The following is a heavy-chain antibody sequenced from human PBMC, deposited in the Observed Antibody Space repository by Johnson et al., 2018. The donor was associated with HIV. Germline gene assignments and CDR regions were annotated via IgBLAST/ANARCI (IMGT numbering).Heavy chain of an antibody. J-gene: IGHJ3*02. CDR2: ISYDGKNK. CDR3: ARDYETI. Sequence: VQLVESGGGVVQPGRSLRLSCAASGFTFNNYGMHWVRQAPGKGLEWVAVISYDGKNKYFGDSVKGRFTISRDSSKNTLYLQMNSLRAEDTAVYYCARDYETIWGQGTVVTVSS. V-gene: IGHV3-30*03. D-gene: IGHD3-16*01. CDR1: GFTFNNYG.